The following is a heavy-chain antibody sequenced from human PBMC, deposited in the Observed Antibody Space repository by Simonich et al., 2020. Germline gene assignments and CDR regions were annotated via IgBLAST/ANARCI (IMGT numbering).Heavy chain of an antibody. V-gene: IGHV1-2*02. J-gene: IGHJ3*02. Sequence: QVQLVQSGAEVKKPGASVKVSCKASGYTFTGYYMHWVRQAPGQGLEWMRWINPNSDGKNYAQKFQGRVTMTRDTSISTAYMELSRLRSDDTAVYYCARDPVVPAAIRNAFDIWGQGTMVTVSS. CDR3: ARDPVVPAAIRNAFDI. CDR2: INPNSDGK. D-gene: IGHD2-2*01. CDR1: GYTFTGYY.